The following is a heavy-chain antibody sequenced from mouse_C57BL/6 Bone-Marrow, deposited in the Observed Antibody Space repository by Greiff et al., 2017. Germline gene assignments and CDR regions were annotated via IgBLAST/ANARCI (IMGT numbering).Heavy chain of an antibody. CDR3: AIDYGSSYVLYFDV. Sequence: EVKLVESGGGLVQPGGSLKLSCAASGFTFSDYYMYWVRQTPEKRLEWVAYISNGGGSTYYPDTVKGRFTISRDNAKNTLYLQMSRLKSEDTAMYYCAIDYGSSYVLYFDVWGTGTTVTVSS. CDR1: GFTFSDYY. J-gene: IGHJ1*03. D-gene: IGHD1-1*01. CDR2: ISNGGGST. V-gene: IGHV5-12*01.